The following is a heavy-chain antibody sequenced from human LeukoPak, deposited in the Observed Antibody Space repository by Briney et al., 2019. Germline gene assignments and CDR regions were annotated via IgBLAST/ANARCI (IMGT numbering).Heavy chain of an antibody. V-gene: IGHV3-74*01. Sequence: GGSLRLSCAASGFTFSRYWMHWVRQAPGKGLLWVSRINSDGSSTNYADSVKGRFTISRDNAKNTLYLLMNSLRVEDTAVYYCASSSGGFNWFDPWGQGTLVTVSS. D-gene: IGHD6-19*01. CDR1: GFTFSRYW. CDR3: ASSSGGFNWFDP. J-gene: IGHJ5*02. CDR2: INSDGSST.